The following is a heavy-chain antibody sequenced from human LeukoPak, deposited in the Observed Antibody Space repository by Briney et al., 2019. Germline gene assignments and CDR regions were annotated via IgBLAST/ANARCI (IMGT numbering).Heavy chain of an antibody. CDR3: AKDPPHYDFWSGYYSHYYYMDV. CDR2: IWYDGSNK. CDR1: GFTFSSYG. V-gene: IGHV3-33*06. D-gene: IGHD3-3*01. Sequence: PGRSLRLSCAVSGFTFSSYGMHWVRQAPGKGLEWVAVIWYDGSNKYYADSVKGRFTISRDNSKNTLYLQMNSLRAEDTAVYYCAKDPPHYDFWSGYYSHYYYMDVWGKGTTVTVSS. J-gene: IGHJ6*03.